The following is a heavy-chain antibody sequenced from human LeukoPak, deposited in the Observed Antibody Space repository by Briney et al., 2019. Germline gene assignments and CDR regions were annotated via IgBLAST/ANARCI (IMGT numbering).Heavy chain of an antibody. J-gene: IGHJ2*01. V-gene: IGHV1-69*05. D-gene: IGHD3-22*01. CDR2: IIPIFGTA. CDR3: ARENYYGSSGYSGYFDL. CDR1: GGTFSSYA. Sequence: ASVKVSCKASGGTFSSYAISWVRQAPGQGLEWMGRIIPIFGTANYAQKFQGRVTITTDESTSTAYMELSSLRSEDTAVYYCARENYYGSSGYSGYFDLWGRGTLVTVSS.